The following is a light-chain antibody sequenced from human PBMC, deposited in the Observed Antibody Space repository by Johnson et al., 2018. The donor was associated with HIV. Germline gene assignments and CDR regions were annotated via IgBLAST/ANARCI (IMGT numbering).Light chain of an antibody. CDR3: GAWDSGLTAHFV. CDR2: ENN. Sequence: QAVLTQPPSVSAAPGQKVTISCSGSSSDMGNYAVSWYQQLPGTAPKLLIYENNKRPSGIPDRFSASKSGTSATLSLTGLQTGDEADYYCGAWDSGLTAHFVFGTGTKITVL. CDR1: SSDMGNYA. J-gene: IGLJ1*01. V-gene: IGLV1-51*02.